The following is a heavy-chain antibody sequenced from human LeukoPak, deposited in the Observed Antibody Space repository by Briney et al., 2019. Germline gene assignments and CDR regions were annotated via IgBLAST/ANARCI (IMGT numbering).Heavy chain of an antibody. CDR2: MNPNSGNT. J-gene: IGHJ6*03. V-gene: IGHV1-8*01. Sequence: EASVKVSCKASGYTFTSYDINWVRQATGQGLEWMGWMNPNSGNTGYAQKFQGRVTMTRNTSISTAYMELSSLRSEDTAVYYCARRNYYGSGSYYSNYYMDVWGKGTTVTISS. D-gene: IGHD3-10*01. CDR3: ARRNYYGSGSYYSNYYMDV. CDR1: GYTFTSYD.